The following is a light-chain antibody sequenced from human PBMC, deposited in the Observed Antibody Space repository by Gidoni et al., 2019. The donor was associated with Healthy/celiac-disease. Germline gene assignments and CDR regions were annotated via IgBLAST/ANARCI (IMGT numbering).Light chain of an antibody. CDR3: QQYNSYSRGT. V-gene: IGKV1-5*01. Sequence: DIQMIPSPSTLSASVGDRVTIPCRARPSISSLLSWYQQKPGQAPTLLIYDASSLESGVPSRFSGSGSGTEFTLTISSLQPDDFATYYCQQYNSYSRGTFXXXTKVEIK. CDR2: DAS. CDR1: PSISSL. J-gene: IGKJ1*01.